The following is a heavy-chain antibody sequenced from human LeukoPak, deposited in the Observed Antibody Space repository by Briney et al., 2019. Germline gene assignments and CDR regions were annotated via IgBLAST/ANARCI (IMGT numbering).Heavy chain of an antibody. J-gene: IGHJ4*02. CDR2: IYPGDSYT. V-gene: IGHV5-51*01. D-gene: IGHD1-26*01. Sequence: GESLETSLKGSGYSFTNYWIGWVRQMPGKGLEWMGIIYPGDSYTRHSPSFQGQVTISADKSISTAYLQWSSLKASDTAMYYCARRGMGMTYFFDFWGQGTLVTVSS. CDR1: GYSFTNYW. CDR3: ARRGMGMTYFFDF.